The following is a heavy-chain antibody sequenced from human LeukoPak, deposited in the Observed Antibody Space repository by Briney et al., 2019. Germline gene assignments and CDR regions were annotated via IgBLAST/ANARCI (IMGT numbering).Heavy chain of an antibody. CDR2: TYYRSKWYN. CDR3: ARDREQWLVNWFDP. Sequence: SQTLSLTCAISGDSVSSNSAAWNWTRQSPSRGLEWLGRTYYRSKWYNDYAVSVKSRITINPDTSKNQFSLQLNSVTPEDTAVYYCARDREQWLVNWFDPWGQGTLVTVSS. D-gene: IGHD6-19*01. J-gene: IGHJ5*02. CDR1: GDSVSSNSAA. V-gene: IGHV6-1*01.